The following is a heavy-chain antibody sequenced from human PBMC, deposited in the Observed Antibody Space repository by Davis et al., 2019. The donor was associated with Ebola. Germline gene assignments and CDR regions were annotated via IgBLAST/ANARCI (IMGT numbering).Heavy chain of an antibody. CDR2: INHSGST. Sequence: MPSETLSLTCAVYGGSFSGYYWSCIRQPPGKGLEWIGEINHSGSTNYNPSLKSRVTISVDTSKNQFSLKLSSVTAADTAVYYCARSLRLGELSTRGWFDPWGQGTLVTVSS. CDR3: ARSLRLGELSTRGWFDP. V-gene: IGHV4-34*01. J-gene: IGHJ5*02. CDR1: GGSFSGYY. D-gene: IGHD3-16*02.